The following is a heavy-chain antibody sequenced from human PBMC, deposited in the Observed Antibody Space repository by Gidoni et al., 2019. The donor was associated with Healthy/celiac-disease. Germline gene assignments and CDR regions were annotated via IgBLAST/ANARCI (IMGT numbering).Heavy chain of an antibody. CDR1: GGSISSYY. D-gene: IGHD3-10*01. CDR2: IYYSGST. CDR3: ARGARVRGFNWFDP. J-gene: IGHJ5*02. V-gene: IGHV4-59*01. Sequence: QVQLQESGPGLVKPSETLSLTCTVSGGSISSYYWSWIRQPPGKGLEWIGYIYYSGSTNYNPSLKSRVTISVDTSKNQFSLKLSSVTAADTAVYYCARGARVRGFNWFDPWGQGTLVTVSS.